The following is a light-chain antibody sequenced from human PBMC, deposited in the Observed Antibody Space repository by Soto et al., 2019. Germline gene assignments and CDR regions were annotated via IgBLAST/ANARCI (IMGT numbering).Light chain of an antibody. CDR2: GAS. Sequence: EIVMTQSPAALSVSPGERATLSCRASQSVSSNVAWYQQKPGQAPRLLIYGASTRATGIPARFSGSGSGTEFTLTISSRQSEDFAVYYCQQYNNWPRTFGQGTKVDIK. CDR1: QSVSSN. J-gene: IGKJ1*01. V-gene: IGKV3-15*01. CDR3: QQYNNWPRT.